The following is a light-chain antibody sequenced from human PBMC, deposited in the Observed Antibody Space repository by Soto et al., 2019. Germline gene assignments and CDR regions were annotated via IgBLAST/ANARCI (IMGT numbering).Light chain of an antibody. CDR1: QSFSSSY. V-gene: IGKV3-20*01. Sequence: EIVLTQSPGTLSLSPGERATLSCRASQSFSSSYLAWYQQKPGQAPRLLIYETSSRATGIPDRFSGSGSQTDFTLTISRLEPEDFAVYNCQQYGTSPRTFGQGTKVEIK. CDR3: QQYGTSPRT. CDR2: ETS. J-gene: IGKJ1*01.